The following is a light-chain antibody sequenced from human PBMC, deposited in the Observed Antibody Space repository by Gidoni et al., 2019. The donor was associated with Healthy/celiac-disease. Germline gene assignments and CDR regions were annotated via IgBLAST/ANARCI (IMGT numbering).Light chain of an antibody. J-gene: IGLJ1*01. CDR3: QVWDSSSDHYV. CDR2: DDS. V-gene: IGLV3-21*03. Sequence: SHVLPQPPSGSLAPGKTARITCGGNNIGSKSVHWYQQKPGQAPVLVVYDDSDRPSGIPERFSGSNSGNTATLTISRVEAGDEADYYCQVWDSSSDHYVFGTGTKVTVL. CDR1: NIGSKS.